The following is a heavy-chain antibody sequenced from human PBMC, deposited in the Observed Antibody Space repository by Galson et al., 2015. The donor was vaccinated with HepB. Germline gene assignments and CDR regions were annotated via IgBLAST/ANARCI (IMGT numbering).Heavy chain of an antibody. J-gene: IGHJ4*02. CDR3: ARGPHCSGGSCYSGDY. Sequence: SLRLSCAASGFTVSSNYMSWVRQAPGRGLEWVSVIYSGGSTYYADSVKGRFTISRDNSKNTLYLQMNSLRAEDTAVYYCARGPHCSGGSCYSGDYWGQGTLVTVSS. D-gene: IGHD2-15*01. V-gene: IGHV3-53*01. CDR1: GFTVSSNY. CDR2: IYSGGST.